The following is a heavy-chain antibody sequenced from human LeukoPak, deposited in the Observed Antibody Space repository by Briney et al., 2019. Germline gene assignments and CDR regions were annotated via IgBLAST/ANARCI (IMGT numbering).Heavy chain of an antibody. CDR1: GFTFSTYA. CDR2: ISANGDTT. J-gene: IGHJ4*02. CDR3: ANWQSGSRVFFDY. D-gene: IGHD1-26*01. Sequence: PGGSLRLSCAASGFTFSTYALSWVRQAPGKGLEWVSAISANGDTTYYADSVRGRFTISRDNSKNTLYLHMNSLRAEDTAVYYCANWQSGSRVFFDYWGQGTPVTVSS. V-gene: IGHV3-23*01.